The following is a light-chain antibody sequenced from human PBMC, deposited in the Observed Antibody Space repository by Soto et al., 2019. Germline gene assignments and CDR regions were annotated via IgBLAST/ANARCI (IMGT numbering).Light chain of an antibody. V-gene: IGLV2-8*01. Sequence: QSVLTQPASASGSPGQSVAISCTGTSSDVGGYNYVSWYQQHPGKAPKLMIYEVNKRPSGVPDRFSGSKSGNTASLTVSGLQAEDEDDYYCSSYAGSSNVFGTGTKVTVL. CDR3: SSYAGSSNV. CDR2: EVN. J-gene: IGLJ1*01. CDR1: SSDVGGYNY.